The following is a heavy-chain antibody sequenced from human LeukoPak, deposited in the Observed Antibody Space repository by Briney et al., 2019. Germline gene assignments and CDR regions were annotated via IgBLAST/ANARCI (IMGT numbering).Heavy chain of an antibody. CDR1: GFSFSSYW. V-gene: IGHV3-7*01. Sequence: GGSLRLSCVASGFSFSSYWMSWVRQTPGKGLEWVAHIKQEGSARYYVDSVTGRFTISRDNAMNSLYLQMSSLRVEDTAVYYCARDPGIAAAGTVGYFDSWGQGILVTVSS. CDR2: IKQEGSAR. J-gene: IGHJ4*02. CDR3: ARDPGIAAAGTVGYFDS. D-gene: IGHD6-13*01.